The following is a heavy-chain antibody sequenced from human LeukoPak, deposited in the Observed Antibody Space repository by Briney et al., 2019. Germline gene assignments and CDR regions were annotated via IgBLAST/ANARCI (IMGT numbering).Heavy chain of an antibody. J-gene: IGHJ4*02. V-gene: IGHV4-4*02. Sequence: SETLSLTCAVSGDSIDSTNSWSWVRQAPGKGLEWIAQIHYSGSTHYNPSLESRVTLSIDESKNQFSLTLNSVTAADTAIYYCARDRWKSGGYYFVYWGQGTLVTVSS. CDR2: IHYSGST. CDR1: GDSIDSTNS. CDR3: ARDRWKSGGYYFVY. D-gene: IGHD3-22*01.